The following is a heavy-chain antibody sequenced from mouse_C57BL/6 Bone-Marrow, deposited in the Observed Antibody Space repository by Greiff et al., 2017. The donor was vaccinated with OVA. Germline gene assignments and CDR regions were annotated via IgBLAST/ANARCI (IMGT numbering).Heavy chain of an antibody. Sequence: EVQLQESGGGLVKPGGSLKLSCAASGFTFSSYALSWVRQTPEKRLEWVATISDGGSYTYYPDNVKGRFTISRDNAKNNLYLQMSHLKSEDTAMYYCARGLTGTFFAYWGQGTLVTVSA. CDR2: ISDGGSYT. D-gene: IGHD4-1*01. V-gene: IGHV5-4*01. J-gene: IGHJ3*01. CDR3: ARGLTGTFFAY. CDR1: GFTFSSYA.